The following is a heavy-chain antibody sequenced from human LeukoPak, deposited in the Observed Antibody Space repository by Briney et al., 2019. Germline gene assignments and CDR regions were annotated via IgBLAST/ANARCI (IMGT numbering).Heavy chain of an antibody. Sequence: PSETLSLTCTVSGGSISSGGYYWSWIRQHPGKGLEWIGYIYYSGSTYYNPSLKSRVTISVDTSKNQFSLKLSPVTAADTAVYYCARVGGTSGIDYWGQGTLVTVSS. CDR1: GGSISSGGYY. CDR3: ARVGGTSGIDY. J-gene: IGHJ4*02. CDR2: IYYSGST. V-gene: IGHV4-31*03. D-gene: IGHD1-1*01.